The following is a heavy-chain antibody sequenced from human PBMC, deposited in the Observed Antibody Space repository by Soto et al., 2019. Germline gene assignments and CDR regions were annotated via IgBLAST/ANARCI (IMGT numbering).Heavy chain of an antibody. V-gene: IGHV3-30-3*01. D-gene: IGHD5-18*01. J-gene: IGHJ4*02. Sequence: PGGSLRLSCAASGFTFSSYAMHWVRQAPGKGLEWVAVISYDGSNKYYADSVKGRFTISRDNSKNTLYLQMNSLRAEDTAVYYCAREDVGYSYGDVDYWGQGTLVTVSS. CDR1: GFTFSSYA. CDR3: AREDVGYSYGDVDY. CDR2: ISYDGSNK.